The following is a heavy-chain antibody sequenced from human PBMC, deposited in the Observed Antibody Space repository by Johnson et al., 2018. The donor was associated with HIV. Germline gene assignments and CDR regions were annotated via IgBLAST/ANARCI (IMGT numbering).Heavy chain of an antibody. CDR2: ISYDGSNK. D-gene: IGHD3-22*01. J-gene: IGHJ3*02. V-gene: IGHV3-30*14. CDR3: ARGLQSLIVVITRGAFNI. CDR1: GFTFDDYA. Sequence: QVQLVESGGGLVQPGRSLRLSCAASGFTFDDYAMHWVRQAPGKGLEWVAVISYDGSNKYYADSVKGRFTISRDNSKNTLYLQMNSLRVEDTAVYYCARGLQSLIVVITRGAFNIWGQGTMVTVSS.